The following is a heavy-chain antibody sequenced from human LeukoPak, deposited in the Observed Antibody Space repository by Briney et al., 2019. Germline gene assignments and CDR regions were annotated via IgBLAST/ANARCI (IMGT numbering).Heavy chain of an antibody. CDR3: ARVPGSRDGYRGAFDY. V-gene: IGHV4-59*01. CDR1: GGSISSYY. CDR2: IYYSGST. J-gene: IGHJ4*02. Sequence: PSETLSLTCTVSGGSISSYYWSWIRQPPGKGLEWIGYIYYSGSTNYNPSLKSRVTISVDTSKNHFSLKLSSVTAADTAVYYCARVPGSRDGYRGAFDYWGQGTLVTVSS. D-gene: IGHD5-24*01.